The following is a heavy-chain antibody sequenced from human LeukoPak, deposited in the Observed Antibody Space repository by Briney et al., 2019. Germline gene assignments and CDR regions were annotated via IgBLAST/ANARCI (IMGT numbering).Heavy chain of an antibody. CDR3: AGHGSRLGYYFDY. CDR1: GDSISSYY. Sequence: SETLSLTCTVSGDSISSYYWSWIRQPPGMGLEWLGNINYSGSTNYNPSLESRVTISVDMSKKQFSLKLSAVTTADTAVYYCAGHGSRLGYYFDYWGQGTLVTVSS. V-gene: IGHV4-59*08. D-gene: IGHD3-9*01. CDR2: INYSGST. J-gene: IGHJ4*02.